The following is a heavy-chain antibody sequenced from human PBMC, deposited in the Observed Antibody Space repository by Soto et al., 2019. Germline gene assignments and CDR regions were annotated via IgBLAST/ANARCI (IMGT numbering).Heavy chain of an antibody. J-gene: IGHJ6*02. CDR1: GYSFTSYW. CDR2: IYPGDSDT. D-gene: IGHD3-10*01. CDR3: ARELNYGSVYYGMDV. Sequence: GKSLKISCKGSGYSFTSYWIGWVRQMPGKGLEWMGIIYPGDSDTRYSPSFQGQVTISADKSISTAYLQWSSLKASDTAMYYCARELNYGSVYYGMDVWGQGTTVTVSS. V-gene: IGHV5-51*03.